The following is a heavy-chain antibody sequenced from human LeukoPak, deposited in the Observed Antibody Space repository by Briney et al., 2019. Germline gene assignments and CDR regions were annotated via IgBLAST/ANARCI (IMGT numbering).Heavy chain of an antibody. CDR3: AIYMSGYSYVFLYYYYGMDV. V-gene: IGHV3-43*02. J-gene: IGHJ6*02. Sequence: GGSLRLSCAASGSTLADYAMHWVRQAPGKGLEWVSLISGDGGSTYYADSVKGRLTTSRDNSKNSLYLQMNSLRAEDTALYYCAIYMSGYSYVFLYYYYGMDVWGQGTTVTVSS. D-gene: IGHD5-18*01. CDR1: GSTLADYA. CDR2: ISGDGGST.